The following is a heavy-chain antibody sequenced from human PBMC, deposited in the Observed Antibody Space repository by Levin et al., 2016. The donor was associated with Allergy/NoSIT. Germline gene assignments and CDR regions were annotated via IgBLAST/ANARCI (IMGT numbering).Heavy chain of an antibody. D-gene: IGHD2-2*01. V-gene: IGHV4-30-4*01. CDR2: IYYSGST. J-gene: IGHJ6*02. CDR3: ASESAAPTSYYYYYGMDV. Sequence: WIRQPPGKGLEWIGYIYYSGSTYYNPSLKSRVTISVDTSKNQFSLRLGSVTAADTAVYYCASESAAPTSYYYYYGMDVWGQGTTVTVSS.